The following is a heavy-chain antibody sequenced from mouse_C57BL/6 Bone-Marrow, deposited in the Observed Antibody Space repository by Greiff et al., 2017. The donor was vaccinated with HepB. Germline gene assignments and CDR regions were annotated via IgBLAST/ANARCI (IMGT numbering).Heavy chain of an antibody. Sequence: QVQLKQSGAELVRPGASVTLSCKASGYTFTDYEMHWVKQTPVHGLEWIGAIDPETGGTAYNQKFKGKAILTADKSSSTAYMELRSLTSEDSAVYYCTGVYDPWYFDVWGTGTTVTVSS. CDR1: GYTFTDYE. J-gene: IGHJ1*03. CDR2: IDPETGGT. V-gene: IGHV1-15*01. CDR3: TGVYDPWYFDV. D-gene: IGHD2-3*01.